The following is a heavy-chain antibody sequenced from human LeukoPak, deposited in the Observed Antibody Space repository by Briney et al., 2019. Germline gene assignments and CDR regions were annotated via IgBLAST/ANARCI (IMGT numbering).Heavy chain of an antibody. V-gene: IGHV3-23*01. CDR2: ISGGAGTT. J-gene: IGHJ4*02. CDR3: AKESSSSGWFDY. Sequence: PGGSLRLSCAASGFTFSSYAMSWVRQAPGKGLEWVSAISGGAGTTHHADSVKGRFTISRDNSKNTLSLQMNSLRAEDTAVYYCAKESSSSGWFDYWGQGTLVTVSS. CDR1: GFTFSSYA. D-gene: IGHD6-25*01.